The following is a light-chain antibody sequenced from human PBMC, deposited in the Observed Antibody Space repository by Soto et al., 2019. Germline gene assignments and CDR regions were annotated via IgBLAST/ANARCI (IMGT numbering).Light chain of an antibody. CDR2: GAS. CDR1: QSLTSSY. V-gene: IGKV3D-20*02. CDR3: QQRSNWPRTWT. Sequence: EIVLTQSPGTLSVSPGERATLSCRTSQSLTSSYLTWYQQKPGQAPRLLIYGASSRATDIPHRFSGSGSGTDFTLTISSLEPEDFAVYYCQQRSNWPRTWTFGQGTKVDIK. J-gene: IGKJ1*01.